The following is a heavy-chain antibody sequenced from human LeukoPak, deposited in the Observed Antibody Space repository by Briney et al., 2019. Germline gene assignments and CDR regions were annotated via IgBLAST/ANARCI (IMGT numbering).Heavy chain of an antibody. J-gene: IGHJ4*02. V-gene: IGHV3-30-3*01. CDR1: GFTFSSYA. Sequence: QSGGSLRLSCAASGFTFSSYAMHWVRQAPGKGLEWVAVISYDGSNKYYADSVKGRFTISRDNSKNTLYLQMNSLRAEDTAVYYCARVLGSKRLQFLISCFDYWGQGTLVTVSS. CDR2: ISYDGSNK. D-gene: IGHD4-11*01. CDR3: ARVLGSKRLQFLISCFDY.